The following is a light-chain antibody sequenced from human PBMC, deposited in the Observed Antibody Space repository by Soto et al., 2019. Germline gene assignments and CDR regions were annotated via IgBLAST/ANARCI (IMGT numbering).Light chain of an antibody. Sequence: EIVLTQFPGTLSLSPGERATLSCRASQGVSSYLAWYQQKPGQAPRLLIYDASNRATGIPARFSGSGPGTDFTLTISSLEPEDFAVYYCQQRSNWHPITFGQGTRLEIK. J-gene: IGKJ5*01. CDR2: DAS. CDR1: QGVSSY. CDR3: QQRSNWHPIT. V-gene: IGKV3D-11*01.